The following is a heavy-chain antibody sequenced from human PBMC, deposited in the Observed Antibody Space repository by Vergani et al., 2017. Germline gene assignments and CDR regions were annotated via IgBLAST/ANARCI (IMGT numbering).Heavy chain of an antibody. D-gene: IGHD3-10*01. Sequence: EVQLVESGGGLVQPGGSLRLSCAASGFTFSSYWMSWVRQAPGKGLEWVANIKQDGSEKYYVDSVKGRFTISRDNAKNSLYLQMNSLRAEDTAVYYCARERGSGSYYTEYYYYGMDVWGQGTTVTVSS. CDR2: IKQDGSEK. J-gene: IGHJ6*02. CDR1: GFTFSSYW. V-gene: IGHV3-7*01. CDR3: ARERGSGSYYTEYYYYGMDV.